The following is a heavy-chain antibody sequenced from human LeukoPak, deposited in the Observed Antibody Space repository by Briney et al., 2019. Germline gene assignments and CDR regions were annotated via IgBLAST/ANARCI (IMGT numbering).Heavy chain of an antibody. D-gene: IGHD3-22*01. CDR1: GGSISSYY. CDR2: IYYSGST. Sequence: PSETLSLTCTVSGGSISSYYWSWIRQPPGKGLEWIGYIYYSGSTNYNPSLKSRVTISVDTSKNQFSLKLSSVTAADTAVYYCARLGPPYYYDSSGPGGAFDIWGQGTMVTVSS. J-gene: IGHJ3*02. V-gene: IGHV4-59*08. CDR3: ARLGPPYYYDSSGPGGAFDI.